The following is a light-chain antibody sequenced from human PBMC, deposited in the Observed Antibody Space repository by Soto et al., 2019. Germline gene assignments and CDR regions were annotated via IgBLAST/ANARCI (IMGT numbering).Light chain of an antibody. J-gene: IGLJ2*01. CDR2: GNS. Sequence: QSVLTQPPSVSGSPGQRVTISCTGTSSNIGAGYDVHWYQQLPGTAPKLLIYGNSNRPSGVPDRFSGSKSGTSASLAITGVQAEEEADYYCQSSDSSLSGHVVFGGGTKLTVL. CDR1: SSNIGAGYD. CDR3: QSSDSSLSGHVV. V-gene: IGLV1-40*01.